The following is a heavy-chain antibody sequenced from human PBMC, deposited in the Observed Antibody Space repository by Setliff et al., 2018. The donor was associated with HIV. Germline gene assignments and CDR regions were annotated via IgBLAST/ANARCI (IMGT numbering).Heavy chain of an antibody. CDR1: RDSINGHW. CDR2: IYYSGST. V-gene: IGHV4-59*11. J-gene: IGHJ5*02. D-gene: IGHD1-26*01. Sequence: PSETLSLTCTVSRDSINGHWWSWIRQHPGKGLEWIGYIYYSGSTYYNPSLKSRVTMSVDTSKNQFSLKLSSVTAADTAIYYCARSTVGAGASFPWGRGILVTVSS. CDR3: ARSTVGAGASFP.